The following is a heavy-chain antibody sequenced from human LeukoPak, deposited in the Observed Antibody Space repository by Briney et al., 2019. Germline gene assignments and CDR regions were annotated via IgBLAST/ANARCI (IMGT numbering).Heavy chain of an antibody. J-gene: IGHJ3*02. CDR3: AREPSYCGGGCRDAFDI. D-gene: IGHD2-21*02. CDR2: ISSSSSYI. V-gene: IGHV3-21*01. CDR1: GFTFSSYS. Sequence: GGSLRLSCAASGFTFSSYSMNWVRQAPGKGLEWVSSISSSSSYIYYADSVKGRFTISRDNAKNSLYLQMNSLRAEDTAVYYCAREPSYCGGGCRDAFDIWGQGTMVTVSS.